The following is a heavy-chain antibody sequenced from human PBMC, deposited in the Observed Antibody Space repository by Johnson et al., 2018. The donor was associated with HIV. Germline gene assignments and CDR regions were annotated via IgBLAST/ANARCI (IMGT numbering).Heavy chain of an antibody. CDR3: AKDGGSYGGAFDI. CDR2: IRYDGSNK. V-gene: IGHV3-30*02. Sequence: VQLVESGGGVVQPGRSLRLSCAASGFTFSSYGVHWVRQAPGKGLEWVAFIRYDGSNKYYADSVKGRFTISRDNSKNTLYLQMNSLRAEDTAVYYCAKDGGSYGGAFDIWGQGTMVTVSS. D-gene: IGHD1-26*01. J-gene: IGHJ3*02. CDR1: GFTFSSYG.